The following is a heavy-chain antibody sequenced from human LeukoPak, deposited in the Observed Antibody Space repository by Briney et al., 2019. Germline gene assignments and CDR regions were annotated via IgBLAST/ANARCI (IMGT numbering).Heavy chain of an antibody. J-gene: IGHJ6*03. CDR1: GYSISSGYY. CDR3: ANEEITIFGGWYYYYYMDV. CDR2: IYHSGST. D-gene: IGHD3-3*01. V-gene: IGHV4-38-2*01. Sequence: KPSETLSLTCAVSGYSISSGYYWGWIRQPPGKGLEWIGSIYHSGSTYYNPSLKSRVTISVDTSKNQFSLKLSSVTAADTAVYYCANEEITIFGGWYYYYYMDVWGKGTTVTVSS.